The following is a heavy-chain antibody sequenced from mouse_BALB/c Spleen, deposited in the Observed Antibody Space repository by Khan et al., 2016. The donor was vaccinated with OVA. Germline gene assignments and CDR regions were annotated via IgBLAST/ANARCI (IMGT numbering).Heavy chain of an antibody. CDR2: IWAGGST. CDR3: ARPYYGSAWFAY. J-gene: IGHJ3*01. D-gene: IGHD1-1*01. Sequence: QMQLEESGPGLVAPSQTLSITCTVSGFSLTTYGVHWVRQPPGKGLEWLGVIWAGGSTNYNSALMSRLSIIKDNSKSQVFLKMNSLQTDDTAIYYWARPYYGSAWFAYWGQGTLVTVSA. CDR1: GFSLTTYG. V-gene: IGHV2-9*02.